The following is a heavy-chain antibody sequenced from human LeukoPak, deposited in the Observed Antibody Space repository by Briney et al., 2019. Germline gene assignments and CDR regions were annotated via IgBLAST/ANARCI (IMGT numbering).Heavy chain of an antibody. V-gene: IGHV4-59*12. CDR1: GGSISSYY. Sequence: SETLSLTCTVSGGSISSYYWSWIRQPLWKGLEWIGYIYYSGSTNYNPSLKSRVTMSVDTSKNQFSLKLSSVTAADTAVYYCARYYYDSSGYYYFSNWGQGTLVTVSS. J-gene: IGHJ4*02. CDR3: ARYYYDSSGYYYFSN. CDR2: IYYSGST. D-gene: IGHD3-22*01.